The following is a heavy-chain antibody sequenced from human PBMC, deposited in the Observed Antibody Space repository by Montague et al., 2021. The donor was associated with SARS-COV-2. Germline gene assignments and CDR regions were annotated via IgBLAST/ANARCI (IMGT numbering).Heavy chain of an antibody. CDR2: IYTSGST. CDR3: ARVVGCDFDY. Sequence: TLSLTCTVSGGSISSGSYYWSWIRQPAGQGLEWIGRIYTSGSTNYNRSLKSRVTISADTSKNQLSLKLSSVTAADTAGYSCARVVGCDFDYWGQGTLVTVSS. V-gene: IGHV4-61*02. J-gene: IGHJ4*02. CDR1: GGSISSGSYY. D-gene: IGHD2-21*01.